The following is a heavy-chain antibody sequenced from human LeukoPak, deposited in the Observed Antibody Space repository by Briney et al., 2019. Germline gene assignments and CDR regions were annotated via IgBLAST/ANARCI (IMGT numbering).Heavy chain of an antibody. CDR3: ARAILRGVIHG. J-gene: IGHJ4*02. Sequence: GESLKISCAASGFTFSSYWMHWVRQAPGKGPVWVSRINSDGSSTSYADSVKGRFTISRDNAKNTLYLQMNSLRAEDTAVYYCARAILRGVIHGWGQGTLVTVSS. CDR2: INSDGSST. D-gene: IGHD3-10*01. V-gene: IGHV3-74*01. CDR1: GFTFSSYW.